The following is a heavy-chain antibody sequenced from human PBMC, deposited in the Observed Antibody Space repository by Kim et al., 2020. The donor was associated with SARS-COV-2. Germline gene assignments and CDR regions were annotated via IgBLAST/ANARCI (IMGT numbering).Heavy chain of an antibody. J-gene: IGHJ4*02. Sequence: GGSLRLSCAASGFTFSSYGMHWVRQAPGKGLEWVAVISYDGSNKYYADSVKGRFTISRDNSKNTLYLQMNSLRAEDTAVYYCAKDPYWGQGTLVTVSS. V-gene: IGHV3-30*18. CDR2: ISYDGSNK. CDR1: GFTFSSYG. CDR3: AKDPY.